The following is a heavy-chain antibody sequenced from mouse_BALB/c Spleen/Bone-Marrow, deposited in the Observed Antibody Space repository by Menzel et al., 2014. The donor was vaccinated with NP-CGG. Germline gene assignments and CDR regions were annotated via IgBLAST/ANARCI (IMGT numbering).Heavy chain of an antibody. Sequence: VQLQQSRPGLVAPSQSLSITCTVSGFSLTNFDVSWIRQPPEKGLEWLGVIWTDGGTNYNSAFMSRLSISKDNSKSQVFLKMNSLQTDDTAIYYCVREGDYGNFAYWGQGTLVTVSA. CDR2: IWTDGGT. CDR3: VREGDYGNFAY. J-gene: IGHJ3*01. V-gene: IGHV2-9-2*01. D-gene: IGHD2-1*01. CDR1: GFSLTNFD.